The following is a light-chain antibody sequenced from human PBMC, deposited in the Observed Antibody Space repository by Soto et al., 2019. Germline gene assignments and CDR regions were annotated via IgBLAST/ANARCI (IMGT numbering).Light chain of an antibody. CDR1: QGVTTT. CDR3: QQYNKWPFA. CDR2: DVS. Sequence: IVMTQSPASLSVSPGERVTLSCRAGQGVTTTFAWYQQQSGQSPRLLIYDVSTRATGVPARFSGTGSETDFTLTISGLQSEDSAVYFWQQYNKWPFAFGQGTRREIK. J-gene: IGKJ5*01. V-gene: IGKV3-15*01.